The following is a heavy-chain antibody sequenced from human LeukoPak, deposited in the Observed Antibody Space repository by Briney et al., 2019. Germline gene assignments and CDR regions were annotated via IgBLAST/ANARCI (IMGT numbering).Heavy chain of an antibody. Sequence: GGSLRLSCAASGFTFSDHYTDWVRQAPGKGLEWVGRIKNKANSYTTEYAASVKGRFTVSREDSKNALYLQMNSLKTEDTAVYYCTREGRYCSSTSCYVCLDFWGQGTLVTVSS. CDR3: TREGRYCSSTSCYVCLDF. V-gene: IGHV3-72*01. CDR1: GFTFSDHY. J-gene: IGHJ4*02. CDR2: IKNKANSYTT. D-gene: IGHD2-2*01.